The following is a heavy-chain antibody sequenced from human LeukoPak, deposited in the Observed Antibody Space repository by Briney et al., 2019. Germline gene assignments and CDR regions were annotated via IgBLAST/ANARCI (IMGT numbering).Heavy chain of an antibody. Sequence: PGGSLRLSCAASGFTVSSNYMSWVRQAPGKGLEWVSVIYSGGSTYYADSVKGRFTISRDNSKNTLYLQMNSLSAEDTAVYYCARVPPFGELLDAFDIWGQGTMVTVSP. CDR3: ARVPPFGELLDAFDI. D-gene: IGHD3-10*01. J-gene: IGHJ3*02. V-gene: IGHV3-66*01. CDR2: IYSGGST. CDR1: GFTVSSNY.